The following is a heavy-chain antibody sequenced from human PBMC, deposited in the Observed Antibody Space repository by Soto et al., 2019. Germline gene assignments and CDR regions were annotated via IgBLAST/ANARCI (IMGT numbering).Heavy chain of an antibody. CDR3: ARGGYSYGSPDGMDV. Sequence: GGSLRLSCAASGLTFSSYGMHWVRQAPGKGLEWVAVIWYDGSNKYYADSVKGRFTISRDNSKNTLYLQMNSLRAEDTAVYYCARGGYSYGSPDGMDVWGQGTTVTVSS. V-gene: IGHV3-33*01. CDR1: GLTFSSYG. D-gene: IGHD5-18*01. CDR2: IWYDGSNK. J-gene: IGHJ6*02.